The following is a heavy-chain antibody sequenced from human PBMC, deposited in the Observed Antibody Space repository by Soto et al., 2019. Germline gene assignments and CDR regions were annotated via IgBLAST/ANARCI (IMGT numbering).Heavy chain of an antibody. CDR3: ARDLRAPIAAAGTGAFDI. V-gene: IGHV1-69*13. CDR1: GGTFSSYA. Sequence: SVKVSSKASGGTFSSYAISWVRQAPGQGLEWMGGIIPIFGTANYAQKFQGRVTITADESTSTAYMELSSLRSEDTAVYYCARDLRAPIAAAGTGAFDIWGQGTMVTVSS. CDR2: IIPIFGTA. J-gene: IGHJ3*02. D-gene: IGHD6-13*01.